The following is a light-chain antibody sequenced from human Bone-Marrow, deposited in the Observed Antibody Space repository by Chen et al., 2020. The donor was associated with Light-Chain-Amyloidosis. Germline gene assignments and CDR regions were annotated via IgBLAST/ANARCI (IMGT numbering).Light chain of an antibody. CDR3: QVWDSGSHHYV. Sequence: SYVLTQPPSVSVAPGRTVTITCGGNNIGSKSVHWYQQKPGQAPVLVVYDDSDRRSGIPERFSGSNSGNTATLTISRVEAGDEADYYCQVWDSGSHHYVFGTGTKVTVL. V-gene: IGLV3-21*02. CDR2: DDS. CDR1: NIGSKS. J-gene: IGLJ1*01.